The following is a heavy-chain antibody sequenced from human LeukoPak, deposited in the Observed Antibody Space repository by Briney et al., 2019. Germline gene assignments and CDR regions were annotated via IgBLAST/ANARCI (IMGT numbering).Heavy chain of an antibody. CDR2: ISDSGSGGNT. CDR3: AKSSGYGDYGYYYYYMDV. D-gene: IGHD4-17*01. V-gene: IGHV3-23*01. Sequence: GGSLRLSCAASGFTFSSYAMSWVRQAPGKGLEWVSTISDSGSGGNTYYADSVKGRFTISRDNSKNTLYLQMNSLRAEDTAVYYCAKSSGYGDYGYYYYYMDVWGKGTTVTISS. CDR1: GFTFSSYA. J-gene: IGHJ6*03.